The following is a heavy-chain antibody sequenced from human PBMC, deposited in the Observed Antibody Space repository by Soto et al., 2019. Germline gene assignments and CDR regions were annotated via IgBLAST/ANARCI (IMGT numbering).Heavy chain of an antibody. J-gene: IGHJ4*02. CDR3: ASRMTTVTSGFDY. Sequence: RASVKVSCKASGGTFSSYAISWVRQAPGQGLEWMGGIIPIFGTANYAQKFQGRVTITADESTSTAYMELSSLRSEDTAVYYCASRMTTVTSGFDYWGQGTLVTVSS. CDR1: GGTFSSYA. V-gene: IGHV1-69*13. D-gene: IGHD4-17*01. CDR2: IIPIFGTA.